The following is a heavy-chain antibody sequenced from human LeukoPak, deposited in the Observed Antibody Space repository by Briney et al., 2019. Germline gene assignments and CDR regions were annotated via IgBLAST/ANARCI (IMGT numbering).Heavy chain of an antibody. D-gene: IGHD6-6*01. CDR3: DPHDSSSHF. V-gene: IGHV3-30-3*01. CDR1: GFTFSSYA. CDR2: ISSDGSNK. J-gene: IGHJ4*02. Sequence: PGQSLRLSRAASGFTFSSYAMHWVRQAPGKGLEWVAFISSDGSNKYYADSVKGRFTISRDNSKNTLYLQMNSLRDEDTAVYYCDPHDSSSHFWGQGTLVTVSS.